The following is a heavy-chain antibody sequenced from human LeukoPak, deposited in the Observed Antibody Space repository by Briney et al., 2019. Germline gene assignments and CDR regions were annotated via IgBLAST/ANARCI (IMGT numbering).Heavy chain of an antibody. CDR2: IYYDGSNK. J-gene: IGHJ4*02. CDR1: GFTFSSYG. CDR3: GRGGAYIITGGGGFEYFDY. D-gene: IGHD1-20*01. Sequence: GRSLRLSCAASGFTFSSYGMHWVRQAPGKGLEWVAVIYYDGSNKYYTDSVKGRFTISRDNSKNTLYLQMNSLRAEDTAVYYCGRGGAYIITGGGGFEYFDYWGQGTLVTVSS. V-gene: IGHV3-33*01.